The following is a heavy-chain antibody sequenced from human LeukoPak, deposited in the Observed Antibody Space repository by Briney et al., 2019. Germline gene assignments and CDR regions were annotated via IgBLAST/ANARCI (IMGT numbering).Heavy chain of an antibody. J-gene: IGHJ4*02. Sequence: GASVKVSCKVSGYTLTELSMHWVRQAPGKGLEWMGGFDPEDGETIYAQKFQGRVTMTEDTSTDTAYMELSSLRSEDTAVYYCATATYGFYDSSVDYWGQGTLVNVSS. D-gene: IGHD3-22*01. CDR2: FDPEDGET. CDR3: ATATYGFYDSSVDY. V-gene: IGHV1-24*01. CDR1: GYTLTELS.